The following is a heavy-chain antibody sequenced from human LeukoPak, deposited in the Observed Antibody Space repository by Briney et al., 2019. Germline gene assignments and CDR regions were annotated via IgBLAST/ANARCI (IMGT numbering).Heavy chain of an antibody. J-gene: IGHJ3*02. CDR2: ISGSGGST. Sequence: GGSLTLSCAASGFTFSNAWMSWVRQAPGKGLEWVSAISGSGGSTYYADSVKGRFTISRDNSKNTLYLQINSRRAEDTAVYYCANLITIFGVVHISQGNAFDIWGQGTMVTVSS. D-gene: IGHD3-3*01. CDR1: GFTFSNAW. CDR3: ANLITIFGVVHISQGNAFDI. V-gene: IGHV3-23*01.